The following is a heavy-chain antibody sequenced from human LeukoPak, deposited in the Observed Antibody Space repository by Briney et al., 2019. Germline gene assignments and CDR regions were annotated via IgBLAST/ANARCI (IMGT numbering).Heavy chain of an antibody. V-gene: IGHV3-33*06. CDR2: IWSDGKNK. D-gene: IGHD2-2*02. CDR3: VKERGPYTAFDL. Sequence: GSLRLSCAASGFAFSNYGMHWVRQAPGKGLEWVSVIWSDGKNKFYVDSVKGRFTVFRDNSKKTLDLQLNSLRAEDTAMYYCVKERGPYTAFDLWGQGTMVTVSS. CDR1: GFAFSNYG. J-gene: IGHJ3*01.